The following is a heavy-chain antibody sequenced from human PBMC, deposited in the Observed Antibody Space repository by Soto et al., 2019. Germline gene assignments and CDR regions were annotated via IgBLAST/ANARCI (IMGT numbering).Heavy chain of an antibody. Sequence: QVQLVQSVPEVKRPGASVKVSCKTSGFTFTRYPFSWVRQAPGQGLEWLAWVHPYEGTTKVAHQFRYRITLTTDTSAATVFLALTRLTSDDTAVYFCAREYYSTTTWIDYWGQGTLGAVSS. V-gene: IGHV1-18*04. CDR2: VHPYEGTT. J-gene: IGHJ4*02. CDR3: AREYYSTTTWIDY. CDR1: GFTFTRYP. D-gene: IGHD1-26*01.